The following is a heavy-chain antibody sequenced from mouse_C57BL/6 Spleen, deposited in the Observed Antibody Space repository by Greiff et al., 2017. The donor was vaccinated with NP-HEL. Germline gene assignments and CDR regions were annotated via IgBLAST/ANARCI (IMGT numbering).Heavy chain of an antibody. CDR2: IYHGSGST. J-gene: IGHJ1*03. D-gene: IGHD1-1*01. CDR3: ARNYCGSSYDWYFDV. V-gene: IGHV1-55*01. Sequence: QVQLQQPGAELVKPGASVKMSCKASGYTFTSYWITWVKQRPGQGLEWIGAIYHGSGSTTYNEKFKSKDTLTVATASSTAYMQLSSLTSEDSAVYYCARNYCGSSYDWYFDVWGTGTTVTVSS. CDR1: GYTFTSYW.